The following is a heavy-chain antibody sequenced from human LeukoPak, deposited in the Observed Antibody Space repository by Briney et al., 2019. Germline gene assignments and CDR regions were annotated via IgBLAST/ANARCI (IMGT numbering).Heavy chain of an antibody. Sequence: GGSLRLSCAASGFTFSTYTMNWVRQAPGKGLEWVSYVSSSGGAIFYADSVKGRFIVSRDNAKNSLFLQMNSLRDEDTAVYYCARGPGTLYYYYYGMDVWGQGTTVTVSS. J-gene: IGHJ6*02. CDR3: ARGPGTLYYYYYGMDV. V-gene: IGHV3-48*02. CDR2: VSSSGGAI. CDR1: GFTFSTYT.